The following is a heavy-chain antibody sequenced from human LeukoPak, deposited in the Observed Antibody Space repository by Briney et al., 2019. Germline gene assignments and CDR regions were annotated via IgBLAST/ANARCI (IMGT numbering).Heavy chain of an antibody. Sequence: ASVKVSCKASGYTFTGYYMHWVRQAPGQGLEWMGIINPSGGSTSYAQKFQDRVTMTRDTSTSTVYMELSSLKSEDTVVYYCAREDVVLVDAVRYYYYGMDVWGQGTTVTVSS. V-gene: IGHV1-46*01. J-gene: IGHJ6*02. CDR1: GYTFTGYY. CDR3: AREDVVLVDAVRYYYYGMDV. CDR2: INPSGGST. D-gene: IGHD2-8*01.